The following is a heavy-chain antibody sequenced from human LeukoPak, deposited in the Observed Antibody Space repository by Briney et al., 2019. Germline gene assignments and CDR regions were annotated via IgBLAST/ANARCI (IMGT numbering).Heavy chain of an antibody. CDR2: ISYDGSNK. V-gene: IGHV3-30-3*01. D-gene: IGHD3-22*01. CDR3: AREFPLNYYDSRALGAFDI. CDR1: GFTFSSYA. Sequence: GRSLRLSCAASGFTFSSYAMHWVRQAPGKGLEWVAVISYDGSNKYYADSVKGRFTISRDNSKNTLYLQMNSLRAEDTAVYYCAREFPLNYYDSRALGAFDIWGQGTMVTASS. J-gene: IGHJ3*02.